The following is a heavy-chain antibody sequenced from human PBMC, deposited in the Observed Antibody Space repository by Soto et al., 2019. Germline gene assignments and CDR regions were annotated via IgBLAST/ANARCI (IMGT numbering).Heavy chain of an antibody. V-gene: IGHV1-58*01. D-gene: IGHD4-4*01. CDR3: AAGSYSNHYYYYYGMDV. J-gene: IGHJ6*02. Sequence: ASVKVSCKASGFTFTSSAVQWVRQARGQRLEWIGWIVVGSGNTNYAQKFQERVTITRDMSTSTAYMELSSLRSEDTAVYYCAAGSYSNHYYYYYGMDVWGQGTTVTVSS. CDR1: GFTFTSSA. CDR2: IVVGSGNT.